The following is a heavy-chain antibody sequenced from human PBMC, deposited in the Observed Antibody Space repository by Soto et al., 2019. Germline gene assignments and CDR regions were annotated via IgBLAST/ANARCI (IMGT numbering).Heavy chain of an antibody. J-gene: IGHJ2*01. V-gene: IGHV3-7*01. CDR3: ARDSSKGVWYFDL. CDR1: GFTFSSYW. CDR2: IKQDGSEK. D-gene: IGHD6-13*01. Sequence: PGWSLRLSCAASGFTFSSYWMSWVRQAPGKGLEWVANIKQDGSEKCYVDSVKGRFTISRDNAKNSLYLQMNSLRAEDTAVYYCARDSSKGVWYFDLWGRGTLVTVSS.